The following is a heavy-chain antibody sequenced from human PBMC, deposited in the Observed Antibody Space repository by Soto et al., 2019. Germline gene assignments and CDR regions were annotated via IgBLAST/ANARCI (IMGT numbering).Heavy chain of an antibody. J-gene: IGHJ3*02. Sequence: KASETLSLTCTVSGGSISSYYWSWIRQPPGKGLEWIGYIYYSGSTNYNPSLKSRVTISVDTSKNQFSLKLSSVTAADTAMYYCARLTGGDAFDIWGQGTMVTVSS. CDR2: IYYSGST. CDR3: ARLTGGDAFDI. V-gene: IGHV4-59*01. D-gene: IGHD7-27*01. CDR1: GGSISSYY.